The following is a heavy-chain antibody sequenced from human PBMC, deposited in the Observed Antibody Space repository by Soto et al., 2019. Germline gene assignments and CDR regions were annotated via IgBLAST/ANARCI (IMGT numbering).Heavy chain of an antibody. CDR2: IYPCDSYT. CDR3: ARNRLRQYYYGMDG. Sequence: GEALKISCHGSGYLFTSYWIGLVRPLPWKGLEWVGVIYPCDSYTRYSPSFRGQVTISADKSISHVYLQWSSLKASDTAMYYCARNRLRQYYYGMDGWGQGTTVTVSS. V-gene: IGHV5-51*01. J-gene: IGHJ6*02. D-gene: IGHD3-10*01. CDR1: GYLFTSYW.